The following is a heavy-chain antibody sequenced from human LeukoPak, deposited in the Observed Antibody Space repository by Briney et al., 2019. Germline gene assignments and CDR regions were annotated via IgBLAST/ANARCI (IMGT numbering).Heavy chain of an antibody. V-gene: IGHV3-48*03. CDR1: GFTFSSYE. D-gene: IGHD2-15*01. Sequence: PGGSLRLSCAASGFTFSSYEMNWVRQAPGKGLEWVSYISSSGSTIYYADSVKGRFTISRDNAKNSLYLQMNSLGAEDTAVYYCATEVVVVVAATTDAFDIWGQGTMVTVSS. J-gene: IGHJ3*02. CDR2: ISSSGSTI. CDR3: ATEVVVVVAATTDAFDI.